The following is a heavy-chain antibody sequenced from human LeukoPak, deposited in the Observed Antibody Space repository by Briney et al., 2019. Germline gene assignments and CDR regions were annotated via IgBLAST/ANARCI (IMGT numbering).Heavy chain of an antibody. J-gene: IGHJ4*02. D-gene: IGHD3-16*01. CDR3: AKGARYDYVWN. V-gene: IGHV3-23*01. CDR2: ISGSGATT. CDR1: GFTFSNAW. Sequence: PGGSLRLSCAASGFTFSNAWMSWVRQAPGKGLEWVSAISGSGATTYYADSVKGRFTISRDNSENTLFLQMNSLRAEDTAVYYCAKGARYDYVWNWGQGTLVTVSS.